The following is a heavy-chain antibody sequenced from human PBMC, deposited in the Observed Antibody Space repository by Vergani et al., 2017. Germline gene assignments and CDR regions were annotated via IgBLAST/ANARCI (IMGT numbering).Heavy chain of an antibody. CDR3: ARDLGNYDILTGFDY. V-gene: IGHV1-2*02. CDR1: GYTFTGYY. D-gene: IGHD3-9*01. CDR2: INPNSGGT. J-gene: IGHJ4*02. Sequence: QVQLVQSGAEVKKPGASVKVSCKASGYTFTGYYMHWVRQAPGQGLEWMGWINPNSGGTNYAQKFQGRVTMTRDTSISTAYMELSRLRYDDTAVYYCARDLGNYDILTGFDYWGQGTLVTVSS.